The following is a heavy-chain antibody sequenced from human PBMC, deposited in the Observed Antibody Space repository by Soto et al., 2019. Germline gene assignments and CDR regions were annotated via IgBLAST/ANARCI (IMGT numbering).Heavy chain of an antibody. D-gene: IGHD2-15*01. J-gene: IGHJ4*02. Sequence: LRLSCAASGFTFSSYSMNWVRQAPGEGLEWVSSISSSSSYIYYADSVKGRFTISRDNAKNSLYLQMNSLRAEDTAVYYCARGLERYCSGGSCYVMFDHWGQGTLVTVSS. V-gene: IGHV3-21*01. CDR1: GFTFSSYS. CDR3: ARGLERYCSGGSCYVMFDH. CDR2: ISSSSSYI.